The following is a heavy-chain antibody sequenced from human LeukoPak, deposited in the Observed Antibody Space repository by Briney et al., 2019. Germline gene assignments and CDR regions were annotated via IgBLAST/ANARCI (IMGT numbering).Heavy chain of an antibody. CDR2: IYYSGST. D-gene: IGHD3-10*01. Sequence: SETLSLTCTVSGGSISSSSYYWGWIRQPPGKGLEWIGSIYYSGSTYYNPSLKSRVTISVDTSKNQFSLKLSSVTAADTAVYYCATADGSGSYPYHWGQGTLVTVSS. CDR1: GGSISSSSYY. CDR3: ATADGSGSYPYH. V-gene: IGHV4-39*07. J-gene: IGHJ5*02.